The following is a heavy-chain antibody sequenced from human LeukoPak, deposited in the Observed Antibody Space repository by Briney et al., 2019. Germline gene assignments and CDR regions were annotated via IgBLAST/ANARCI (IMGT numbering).Heavy chain of an antibody. CDR2: IRFDGSNR. CDR1: GFTFSRYD. J-gene: IGHJ4*02. V-gene: IGHV3-30*02. Sequence: PGGSLRLSCAASGFTFSRYDMDWVRKAPGKGLEWVAFIRFDGSNRYYADSVKGRFTISRDNSNNTLYLQMNSLRIEDTAVYYCVGDFDFWGQGTLVTVSS. CDR3: VGDFDF.